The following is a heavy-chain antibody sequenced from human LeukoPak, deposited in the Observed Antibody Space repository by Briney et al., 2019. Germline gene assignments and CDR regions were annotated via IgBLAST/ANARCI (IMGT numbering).Heavy chain of an antibody. CDR2: IYSGGST. D-gene: IGHD5-24*01. J-gene: IGHJ4*02. CDR3: ARVEMATMNLDY. Sequence: PGGSLRLSCAASGFTVSSNYMSWVRQAPGKGLEWVSVIYSGGSTYYADSVKGRFTISRDNSKNTLYLQMNSLRAEDTAVYYCARVEMATMNLDYWGQGTLVTVSS. V-gene: IGHV3-53*01. CDR1: GFTVSSNY.